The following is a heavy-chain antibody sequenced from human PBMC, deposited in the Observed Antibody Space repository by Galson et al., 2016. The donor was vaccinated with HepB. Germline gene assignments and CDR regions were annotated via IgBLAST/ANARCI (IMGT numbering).Heavy chain of an antibody. J-gene: IGHJ6*02. Sequence: SLRLSCAVSGFNFRQYGMNWVRQRPDRELEWVAVLAYDGVTKHTVEGRFTISRDNSKNTLYLQMNSLRAEDTAVYYCAREGVIYDSSGAARDYYYGMDVWGQGTTVTVSS. V-gene: IGHV3-33*05. D-gene: IGHD3-22*01. CDR1: GFNFRQYG. CDR3: AREGVIYDSSGAARDYYYGMDV. CDR2: LAYDGVTK.